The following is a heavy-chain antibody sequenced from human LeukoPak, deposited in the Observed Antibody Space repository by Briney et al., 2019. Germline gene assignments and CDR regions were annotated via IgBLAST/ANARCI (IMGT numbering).Heavy chain of an antibody. CDR1: GYTFTGYY. V-gene: IGHV1-2*02. D-gene: IGHD3-22*01. J-gene: IGHJ4*02. CDR3: ARTQIQYYYDSSGYPDY. Sequence: ASVKVSCKASGYTFTGYYMHWVRQAPGQGLEWMGWINPNSGGTNYAQKFQGRVTMTRDTSISTAYMELSSLRSEDTAVYYCARTQIQYYYDSSGYPDYWGQGTLVTVSS. CDR2: INPNSGGT.